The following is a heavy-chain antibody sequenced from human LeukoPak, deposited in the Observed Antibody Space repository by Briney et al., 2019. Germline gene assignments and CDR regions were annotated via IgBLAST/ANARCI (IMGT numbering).Heavy chain of an antibody. CDR3: ARSSSSSLYYYYGMDV. CDR1: GFTFSSYA. J-gene: IGHJ6*02. V-gene: IGHV3-30-3*01. D-gene: IGHD6-6*01. Sequence: GVLRLSCAASGFTFSSYAMHWVRRAPGKGLEWVAVISYDGSNKYYADSVRGRFTISRDNSKNTLYLQMNSLRAEDTAVYYCARSSSSSLYYYYGMDVWGQGTTVTVSS. CDR2: ISYDGSNK.